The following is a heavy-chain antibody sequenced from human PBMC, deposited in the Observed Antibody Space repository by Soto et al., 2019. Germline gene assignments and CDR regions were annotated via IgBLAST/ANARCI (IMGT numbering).Heavy chain of an antibody. CDR2: IYYSGST. CDR1: GASISSGNYY. D-gene: IGHD6-13*01. V-gene: IGHV4-31*03. J-gene: IGHJ5*02. CDR3: ARVFSDSSSFFDP. Sequence: PSETLSLTCTVSGASISSGNYYWSWIRHHPGKGLEWIGYIYYSGSTSYNPSLKSRVTISVDTSKNHFSLKLSSVTAADTAVYYCARVFSDSSSFFDPWGKGTLVTVS.